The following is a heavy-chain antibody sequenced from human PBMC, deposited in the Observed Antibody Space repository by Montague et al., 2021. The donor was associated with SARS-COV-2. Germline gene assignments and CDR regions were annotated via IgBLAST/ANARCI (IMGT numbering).Heavy chain of an antibody. CDR2: INHSGST. J-gene: IGHJ6*02. CDR3: ARGPHSSSWHYYYYYGMDD. CDR1: GGSFSGYY. D-gene: IGHD6-13*01. V-gene: IGHV4-34*01. Sequence: SETLSLTCAVYGGSFSGYYWNWIRRPPGKGLEWTGEINHSGSTNYNPSLKSRVTISVDTSKNQFSLKLSSVTAADTAVYYCARGPHSSSWHYYYYYGMDDWGQGTTVTVSS.